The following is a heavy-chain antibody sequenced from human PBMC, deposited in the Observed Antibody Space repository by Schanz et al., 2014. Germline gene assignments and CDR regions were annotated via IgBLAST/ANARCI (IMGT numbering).Heavy chain of an antibody. D-gene: IGHD2-2*02. CDR3: AGTYCSSTSCYTGYYYMDV. Sequence: QVQLVQSGAEVKKPGSSMKVSCKASGGTFSTYPISWVRQAPGQGLEWMGRIIPILGIANYAQNFQGRVTMTADTSTSTAYMDLRSLRSDDTAVYYCAGTYCSSTSCYTGYYYMDVWGKGTTVTVSS. V-gene: IGHV1-69*02. CDR1: GGTFSTYP. CDR2: IIPILGIA. J-gene: IGHJ6*03.